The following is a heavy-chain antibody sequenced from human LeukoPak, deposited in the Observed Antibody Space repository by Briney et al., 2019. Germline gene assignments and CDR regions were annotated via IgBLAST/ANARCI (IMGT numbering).Heavy chain of an antibody. V-gene: IGHV3-11*05. Sequence: GGSLRLSCAASGFAFSDYYMSWIRQAPGKGLEWVSDISSTSIYTNYADSVKGRFTISRDNAKNSLYLQMNSLRAEDTAVYYCAREDGYSSSWYSDYWGQGTLVTVSS. D-gene: IGHD6-13*01. CDR2: ISSTSIYT. CDR1: GFAFSDYY. J-gene: IGHJ4*02. CDR3: AREDGYSSSWYSDY.